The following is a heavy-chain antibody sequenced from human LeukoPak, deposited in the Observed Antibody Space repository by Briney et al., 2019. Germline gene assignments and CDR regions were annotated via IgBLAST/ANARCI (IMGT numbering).Heavy chain of an antibody. CDR1: GGSISSGSYS. J-gene: IGHJ4*02. CDR3: ARGYESQGYYFPFDH. D-gene: IGHD3-22*01. CDR2: IYTSGSA. Sequence: SETLSLTCTVSGGSISSGSYSWSWIRQPAGKGLEWIGLIYTSGSANYNPSLKSRVTISVDTSKNQFSLKLTSVTAADTAVYYCARGYESQGYYFPFDHWGQGTPITVSS. V-gene: IGHV4-61*02.